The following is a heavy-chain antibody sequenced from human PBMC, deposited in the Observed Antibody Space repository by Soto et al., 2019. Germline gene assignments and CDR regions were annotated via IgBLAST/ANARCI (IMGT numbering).Heavy chain of an antibody. Sequence: SETLSLTCAVYGGSFSGYYWSWIRQPPGKGLEWIGEINHSGSTNYNPSLKSRVTISVDTSKNQFSLKLSSVTAADTAVYYCASGIAVPGSIDYWGQGNLVTVS. CDR1: GGSFSGYY. CDR3: ASGIAVPGSIDY. CDR2: INHSGST. D-gene: IGHD6-19*01. V-gene: IGHV4-34*01. J-gene: IGHJ4*02.